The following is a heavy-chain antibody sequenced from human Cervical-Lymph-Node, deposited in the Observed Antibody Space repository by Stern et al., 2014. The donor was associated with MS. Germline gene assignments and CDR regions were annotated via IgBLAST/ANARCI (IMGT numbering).Heavy chain of an antibody. CDR1: GGTFSSYG. V-gene: IGHV1-69*01. D-gene: IGHD2-15*01. J-gene: IGHJ6*02. Sequence: VKLVQSGAEVKKPGSSVKVSCKAPGGTFSSYGISWVRQAPGQGLEWMGGIIPIFGTTNYAQKFQGRVTIIADESTTTVYMELSSLRSEDTAVYYCARDHCLHCSGGSCCGMDVWGQGTTVTVSS. CDR3: ARDHCLHCSGGSCCGMDV. CDR2: IIPIFGTT.